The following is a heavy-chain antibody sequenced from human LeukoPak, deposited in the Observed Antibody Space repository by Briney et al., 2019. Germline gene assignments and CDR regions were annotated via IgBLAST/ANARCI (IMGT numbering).Heavy chain of an antibody. CDR1: GFTFSSYS. Sequence: SGGSLRLSCAASGFTFSSYSMNWVRQAPGKGLEWVSYISSSSSTIYYADSVEGRFTISRDNAKNSLYLQMNSLRDEDTAVYYCARDWDYDILTGYFHWGQGTLVTVSS. CDR3: ARDWDYDILTGYFH. V-gene: IGHV3-48*02. CDR2: ISSSSSTI. J-gene: IGHJ4*02. D-gene: IGHD3-9*01.